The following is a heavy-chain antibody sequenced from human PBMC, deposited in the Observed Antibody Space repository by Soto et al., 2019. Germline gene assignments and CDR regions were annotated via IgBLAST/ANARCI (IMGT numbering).Heavy chain of an antibody. J-gene: IGHJ4*02. CDR1: GGTFSSYA. Sequence: SSVKVSCKASGGTFSSYAICWLRQAPAQGLEWMGGVIPIFGTANYAQTFQGRVTISADESTSTAYMELSGVRSEDTAVYYCARGEYSYSMSYYFDYWGQGTLVTVSS. CDR3: ARGEYSYSMSYYFDY. V-gene: IGHV1-69*13. CDR2: VIPIFGTA. D-gene: IGHD5-18*01.